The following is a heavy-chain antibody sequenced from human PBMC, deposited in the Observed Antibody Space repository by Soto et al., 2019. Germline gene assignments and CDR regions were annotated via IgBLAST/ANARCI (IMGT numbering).Heavy chain of an antibody. CDR2: ISSSSSTI. CDR1: GFTCSSYS. CDR3: ARGEAAFDI. J-gene: IGHJ3*02. V-gene: IGHV3-48*01. Sequence: EVQLVESGGGLVQPGGSLRLSCAASGFTCSSYSMNWVRQAPGKGLEWVSYISSSSSTIYYADSVKGRFTISRDNAKNSLYLQMNSLRAEDTAVYYCARGEAAFDIWGQGTMVTVSS.